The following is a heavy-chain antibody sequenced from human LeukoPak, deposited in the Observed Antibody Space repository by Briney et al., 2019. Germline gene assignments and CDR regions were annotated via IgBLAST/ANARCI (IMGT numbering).Heavy chain of an antibody. CDR3: AKGITIFGVVSDAFDI. Sequence: GGSLRLSCAASGFTFSSYAMSWVRQAPGKGLEWVSAISGSGGSTYYADSVKGRFTISRDNSKNTLYLQMNSLRAEDTAVYYCAKGITIFGVVSDAFDIWGQGTMVTVSS. CDR2: ISGSGGST. V-gene: IGHV3-23*01. CDR1: GFTFSSYA. J-gene: IGHJ3*02. D-gene: IGHD3-3*01.